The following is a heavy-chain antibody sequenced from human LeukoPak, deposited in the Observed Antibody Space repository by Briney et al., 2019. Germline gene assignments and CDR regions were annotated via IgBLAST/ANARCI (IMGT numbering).Heavy chain of an antibody. CDR3: ARKRKGAYDFDY. Sequence: SETLSLTCTVSGGSISSYYWSWIRQPAGKGLEWIGRIYTSGTTNYNPSLKSRVTMSVDTSNNHFSLKLTSVTAADTAVYYCARKRKGAYDFDYWGQGTLVTVSS. CDR1: GGSISSYY. J-gene: IGHJ4*02. CDR2: IYTSGTT. V-gene: IGHV4-4*07. D-gene: IGHD3-16*01.